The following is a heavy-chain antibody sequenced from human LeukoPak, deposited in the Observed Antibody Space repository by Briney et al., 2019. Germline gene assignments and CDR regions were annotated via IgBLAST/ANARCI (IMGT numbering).Heavy chain of an antibody. D-gene: IGHD6-19*01. CDR1: GYSISSGYY. CDR2: IYHSGST. J-gene: IGHJ5*02. V-gene: IGHV4-38-2*02. Sequence: PSETLSLTCTVSGYSISSGYYWGWIRQPPGKGLEWIGSIYHSGSTYYNPSLKSRVTISVDTSKNQFSLKLSSVTAADTAVYYCARVDGDSSGYKDFDPWGQGTLVTVSS. CDR3: ARVDGDSSGYKDFDP.